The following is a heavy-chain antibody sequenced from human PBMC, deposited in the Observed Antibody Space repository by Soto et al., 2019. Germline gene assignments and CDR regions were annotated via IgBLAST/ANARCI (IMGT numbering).Heavy chain of an antibody. D-gene: IGHD3-9*01. CDR1: GFTFSSYA. CDR2: ISGSGGST. J-gene: IGHJ4*02. CDR3: AKEGVDFDWLLYSFDY. V-gene: IGHV3-23*01. Sequence: GGSLRLSCGAFGFTFSSYAMSWVRQAPGKGLEWVSAISGSGGSTYYADSVKGRFTISRDNSKNTLYLQMNSLRAEDTAVYYCAKEGVDFDWLLYSFDYWGQGTLVTVSS.